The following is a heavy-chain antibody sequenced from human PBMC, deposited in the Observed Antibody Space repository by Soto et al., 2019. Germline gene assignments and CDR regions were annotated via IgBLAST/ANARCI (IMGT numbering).Heavy chain of an antibody. CDR1: GYRFTSYW. J-gene: IGHJ1*01. D-gene: IGHD1-1*01. CDR2: IFPSDSDT. CDR3: ARKDKSGCYNWCWR. V-gene: IGHV5-51*01. Sequence: PGESLKVSCRTSGYRFTSYWIAWVRQMPGKALEWMGIIFPSDSDTRYSPSFQGQVTISASGTTSTVFLQWASLKASDTAVYFCARKDKSGCYNWCWRWGQGTLVTVSS.